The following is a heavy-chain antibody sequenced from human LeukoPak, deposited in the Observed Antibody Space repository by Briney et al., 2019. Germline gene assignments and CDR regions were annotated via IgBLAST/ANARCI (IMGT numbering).Heavy chain of an antibody. V-gene: IGHV4-38-2*02. J-gene: IGHJ3*01. CDR3: VRERHIASDAFDV. Sequence: SETLSLTCTVSGYSISSGYYWGWIRQPPGKGLEWIGSIYHSGSTYYNPSLKSRVTISVDTSKNQFSMQLTSVTAADTAVYYCVRERHIASDAFDVWGQGTLVTVSS. D-gene: IGHD2-21*01. CDR2: IYHSGST. CDR1: GYSISSGYY.